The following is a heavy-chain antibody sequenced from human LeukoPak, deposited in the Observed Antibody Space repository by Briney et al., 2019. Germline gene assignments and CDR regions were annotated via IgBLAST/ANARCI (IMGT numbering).Heavy chain of an antibody. Sequence: GSSVKVSCKASGGTFSSDAITWVRQAPGQGLEWMGRIIPMFGISNYAQKSQGRLTINADKSTSTAYMELSSLRFEDTAVYYCAQGPPYGGYSDWGQGTLVTVSS. CDR2: IIPMFGIS. V-gene: IGHV1-69*04. J-gene: IGHJ4*02. D-gene: IGHD5-12*01. CDR1: GGTFSSDA. CDR3: AQGPPYGGYSD.